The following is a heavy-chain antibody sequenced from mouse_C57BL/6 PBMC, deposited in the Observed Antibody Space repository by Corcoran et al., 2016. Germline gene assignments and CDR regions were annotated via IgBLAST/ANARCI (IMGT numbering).Heavy chain of an antibody. V-gene: IGHV9-3*01. CDR2: RNTYSGVP. CDR3: ARGGNYSQGYFDV. D-gene: IGHD2-1*01. Sequence: QIQLVQSGPELKKPGETVKISCKASGYTFTTYGMSWVKQAPGKGLKWMGWRNTYSGVPTYADDFKGRFAFSLETSASTAYLQINNLKNEDTATYFCARGGNYSQGYFDVWGTGTTVTVSS. CDR1: GYTFTTYG. J-gene: IGHJ1*03.